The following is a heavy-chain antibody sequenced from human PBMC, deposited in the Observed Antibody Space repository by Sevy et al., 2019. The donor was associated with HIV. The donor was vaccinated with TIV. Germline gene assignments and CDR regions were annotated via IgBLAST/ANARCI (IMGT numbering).Heavy chain of an antibody. CDR3: ASAMVVPAAGYYYYGMDV. CDR2: IIPIFGTA. J-gene: IGHJ6*02. CDR1: GGTFSSYA. Sequence: ASVKVSCKASGGTFSSYAISWVRQAPGQGLEWMGGIIPIFGTANYAQKFQGRVTITADKSTSTAYMELSSLRSEDTAVYYCASAMVVPAAGYYYYGMDVWGQGTTVTVSS. V-gene: IGHV1-69*06. D-gene: IGHD2-2*01.